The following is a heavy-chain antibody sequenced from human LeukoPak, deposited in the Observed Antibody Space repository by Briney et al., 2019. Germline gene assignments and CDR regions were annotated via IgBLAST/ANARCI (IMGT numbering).Heavy chain of an antibody. J-gene: IGHJ4*02. V-gene: IGHV4-39*02. CDR3: AKRDDSGGNLVDL. CDR2: IYYSGST. D-gene: IGHD3-22*01. CDR1: GGSIRSGSHY. Sequence: SETLSLTCTVSGGSIRSGSHYWAWIRQPPGKGLEWIGSIYYSGSTYYNPSLENRVTISIDTSKNHFSLKLSSLSAAATSVYYCAKRDDSGGNLVDLWGQGTLVTVS.